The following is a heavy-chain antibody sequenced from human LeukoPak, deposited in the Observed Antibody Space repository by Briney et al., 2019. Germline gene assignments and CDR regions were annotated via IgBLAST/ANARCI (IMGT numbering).Heavy chain of an antibody. D-gene: IGHD3-10*01. CDR1: GFTFSSYA. CDR3: ARGNYGSIDAFDI. CDR2: IRQDGSEK. J-gene: IGHJ3*02. Sequence: GGSLRLSCAASGFTFSSYAMHWVRQAPGKGLEWVANIRQDGSEKYYVDSLKGRFTISRDNAKNSLYLQMNSLRAEDTAVYYCARGNYGSIDAFDIWGQGTMVTVSS. V-gene: IGHV3-7*03.